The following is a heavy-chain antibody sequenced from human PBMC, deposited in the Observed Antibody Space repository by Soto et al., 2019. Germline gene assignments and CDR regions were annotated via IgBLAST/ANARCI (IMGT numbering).Heavy chain of an antibody. D-gene: IGHD3-22*01. Sequence: ASVKVSCKASGYTFTSYGISWVRQAPGQGLEWMGWISAYNGNTTYAQTLQGRVTMTTDTTTSTAYMELRSLISDDTAVYYCARVHDSSGYYSDYWGQGTLVTVSS. CDR1: GYTFTSYG. CDR2: ISAYNGNT. V-gene: IGHV1-18*01. CDR3: ARVHDSSGYYSDY. J-gene: IGHJ4*02.